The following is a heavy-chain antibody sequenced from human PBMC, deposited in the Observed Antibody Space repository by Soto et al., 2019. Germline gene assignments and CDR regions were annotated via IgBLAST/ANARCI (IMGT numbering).Heavy chain of an antibody. Sequence: GGSLRLSCAASGFTFSSYAMSWVRQAPGKGLEWVSAISGSGGSTYYADSVKGRFTISRDNSKNTLYLQMNRLRAEDTAVYYCALSRYSSSSPFDYWGQGTLVTLSS. CDR2: ISGSGGST. CDR1: GFTFSSYA. CDR3: ALSRYSSSSPFDY. J-gene: IGHJ4*02. V-gene: IGHV3-23*01. D-gene: IGHD6-13*01.